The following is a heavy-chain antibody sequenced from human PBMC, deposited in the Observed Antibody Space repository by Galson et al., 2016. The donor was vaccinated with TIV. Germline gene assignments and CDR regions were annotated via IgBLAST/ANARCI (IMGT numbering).Heavy chain of an antibody. J-gene: IGHJ4*02. CDR3: ARLEGYDDSASDY. CDR2: IYPGDSDT. V-gene: IGHV5-51*01. CDR1: GYRFTNHW. D-gene: IGHD3-22*01. Sequence: GAEVKKPGESPKISCKASGYRFTNHWIGWVRQMPGKGLEWMGVIYPGDSDTRYSPSFQGQVTISADKSSSTAHLQWSSLKASDTAMYYCARLEGYDDSASDYWGQGTLVTVSS.